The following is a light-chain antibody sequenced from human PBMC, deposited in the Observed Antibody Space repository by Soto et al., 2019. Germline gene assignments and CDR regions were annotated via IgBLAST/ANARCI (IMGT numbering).Light chain of an antibody. Sequence: QSAPTQPPSESRSPGQSVTISCTGTSSDIGSYNRVSWYQQPPGTAPKLMIYEVSNRPSGVPDRFSGSKSGNTASLTISGLQAEDETDYYCSSYTSSITLVFGGGTKLTLL. CDR3: SSYTSSITLV. CDR1: SSDIGSYNR. J-gene: IGLJ2*01. V-gene: IGLV2-18*02. CDR2: EVS.